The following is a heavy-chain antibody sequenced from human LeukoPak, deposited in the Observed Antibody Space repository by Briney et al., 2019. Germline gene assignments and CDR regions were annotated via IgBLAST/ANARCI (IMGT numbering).Heavy chain of an antibody. D-gene: IGHD1-20*01. CDR2: IYPGDSDT. J-gene: IGHJ6*03. Sequence: GESLKISCKGSGYSFTSYWIGWVRQMPGKGLEWMGIIYPGDSDTRYSPSFQGQVTISADKSISTAYLQWSSLKASDTAMYYCARRVTGPYYYYYYYMDVWGKGTTVTVSS. V-gene: IGHV5-51*01. CDR1: GYSFTSYW. CDR3: ARRVTGPYYYYYYYMDV.